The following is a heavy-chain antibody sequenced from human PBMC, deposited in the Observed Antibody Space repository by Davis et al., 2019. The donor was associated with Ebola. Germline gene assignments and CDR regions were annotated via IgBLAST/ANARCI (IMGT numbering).Heavy chain of an antibody. CDR1: GGSISSGGYS. Sequence: LRLSCTVSGGSISSGGYSWSWIRQPPGKGLEWIGYIYYSGSTYYNPSLKSRVTISVDTSKNHFSLKLTSVTAADTAVYYCAKGSSGWYAAFDVWGQGTMVTVSS. J-gene: IGHJ3*01. V-gene: IGHV4-30-4*07. CDR3: AKGSSGWYAAFDV. D-gene: IGHD6-19*01. CDR2: IYYSGST.